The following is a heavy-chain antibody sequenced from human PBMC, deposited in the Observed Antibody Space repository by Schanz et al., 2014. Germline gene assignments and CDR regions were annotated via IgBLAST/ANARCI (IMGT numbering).Heavy chain of an antibody. D-gene: IGHD2-2*01. CDR3: ARDVGGCSSSTSCYAFEI. CDR2: ITYSGGT. V-gene: IGHV4-59*12. J-gene: IGHJ3*02. CDR1: GGSISSYY. Sequence: QVQLQESGPGLVRPSETLSLTCTVSGGSISSYYWSWIRQSPGKGPEWIGYITYSGGTNHNASLKSRVTITVDTAKNQLPLKWSSVTAADTAVYYCARDVGGCSSSTSCYAFEIWGEGTMGTVSS.